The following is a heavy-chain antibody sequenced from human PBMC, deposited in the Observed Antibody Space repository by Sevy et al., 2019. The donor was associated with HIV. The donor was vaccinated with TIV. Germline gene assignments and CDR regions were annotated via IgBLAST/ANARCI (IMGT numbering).Heavy chain of an antibody. Sequence: GGSLRLSCAASGFTVSSNYMSWVRQAPGKGLEWVSVIYSGGSTYYADSVKGRFTISRDNSKNTLYLQMNSLRAEDTAVYYGTRDYGSGSPQKYYYYGMDVWGQGTTVTVSS. CDR3: TRDYGSGSPQKYYYYGMDV. V-gene: IGHV3-53*01. J-gene: IGHJ6*02. CDR1: GFTVSSNY. CDR2: IYSGGST. D-gene: IGHD3-10*01.